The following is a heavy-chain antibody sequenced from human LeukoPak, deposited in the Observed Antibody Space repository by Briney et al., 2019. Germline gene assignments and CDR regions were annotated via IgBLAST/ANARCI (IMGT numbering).Heavy chain of an antibody. CDR1: GGCISSGSW. V-gene: IGHV4-4*02. CDR3: ARGGDYRFDY. CDR2: IHHSGST. Sequence: PSGTLSLTRAVSGGCISSGSWWGWIRQPPGKGLEWIGEIHHSGSTNYNPSLKSRVTLSVDKSKNQLSLRLTSVTAADTAVYYCARGGDYRFDYWGQGTLVTVSS. D-gene: IGHD4-17*01. J-gene: IGHJ4*02.